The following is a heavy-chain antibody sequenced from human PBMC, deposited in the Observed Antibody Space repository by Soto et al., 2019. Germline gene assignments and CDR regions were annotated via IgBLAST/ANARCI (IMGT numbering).Heavy chain of an antibody. J-gene: IGHJ4*02. CDR1: GYTFTNFG. D-gene: IGHD2-21*02. Sequence: QVHLVQSGAEVKKPGASVKVSCTASGYTFTNFGISWVRQAPGQGLEWMGWISAYNGNTNYAQKFQGRVTMTTDTSTRPAYMERRRLRSDDTAVYYGARGVTPIDYWGQGTLVTVSS. CDR2: ISAYNGNT. V-gene: IGHV1-18*01. CDR3: ARGVTPIDY.